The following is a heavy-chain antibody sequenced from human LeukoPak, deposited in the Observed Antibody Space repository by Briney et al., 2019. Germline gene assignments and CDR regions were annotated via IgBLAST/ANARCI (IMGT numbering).Heavy chain of an antibody. CDR1: GGSISSSSYY. CDR3: AQHYDILTGPDY. CDR2: IYYSGST. Sequence: PSETLSLTCTVSGGSISSSSYYWGWIRQPPGKGLEWIGSIYYSGSTYYNPSLKSRVTISVDTSKNQFSLKLSSVTAADTAVYYCAQHYDILTGPDYWGQGTLVTVSS. D-gene: IGHD3-9*01. V-gene: IGHV4-39*07. J-gene: IGHJ4*02.